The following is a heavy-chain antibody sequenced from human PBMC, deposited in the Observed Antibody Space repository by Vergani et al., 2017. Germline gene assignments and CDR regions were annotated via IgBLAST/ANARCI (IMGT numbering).Heavy chain of an antibody. CDR1: GFTFTSSA. Sequence: QMQLVQSGPEVKKPGTSVKVSCKASGFTFTSSAVQWVRQARGQRLEWIGWIVVGSGNTNYAQKFQERVTITRDMSTSTAYMELSSLRSEDTAVYYCAAVAAKQILLYGMDVWGQGTTVTVSS. D-gene: IGHD2-15*01. V-gene: IGHV1-58*01. CDR3: AAVAAKQILLYGMDV. J-gene: IGHJ6*02. CDR2: IVVGSGNT.